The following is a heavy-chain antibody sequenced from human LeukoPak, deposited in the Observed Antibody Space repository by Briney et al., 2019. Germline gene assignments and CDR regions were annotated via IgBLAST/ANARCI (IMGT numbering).Heavy chain of an antibody. V-gene: IGHV4-59*01. CDR2: MYYGGST. D-gene: IGHD2-21*02. CDR1: GGSISSYY. Sequence: KPSETLSLTCTVSGGSISSYYCSWIRQPPGKGLEWIGYMYYGGSTNYNPSLKSRVTILVDTSKNQFSLKLSSVTAADTAVYYCARDLEAYCGGDCPGYWGQGTLVTVSS. CDR3: ARDLEAYCGGDCPGY. J-gene: IGHJ4*02.